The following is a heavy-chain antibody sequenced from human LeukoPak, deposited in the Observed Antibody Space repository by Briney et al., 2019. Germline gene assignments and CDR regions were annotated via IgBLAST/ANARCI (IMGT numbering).Heavy chain of an antibody. J-gene: IGHJ6*03. CDR1: GGSFRGYY. D-gene: IGHD2/OR15-2a*01. CDR2: INHSGST. CDR3: ARGPGNSRYYYYYYMDV. Sequence: SETLSLTXAVYGGSFRGYYWSWIRQPPGKGLEWIGEINHSGSTNYNPSLKSRVTISVDTSKNQFSLKLSSVTAADTAVYYCARGPGNSRYYYYYYMDVWGKGTTVTVSS. V-gene: IGHV4-34*01.